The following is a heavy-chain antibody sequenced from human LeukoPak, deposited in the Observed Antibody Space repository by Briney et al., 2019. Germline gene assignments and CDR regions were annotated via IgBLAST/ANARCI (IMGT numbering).Heavy chain of an antibody. CDR2: IKQDGSEK. CDR1: GFTFSSYW. V-gene: IGHV3-7*01. CDR3: ARAPYSNYDYYYGMGV. D-gene: IGHD4-11*01. Sequence: GGSLRLSCAASGFTFSSYWMSWVRQAPGKGLEWVANIKQDGSEKYYVDSVKGRFTISRDNAKNSLYLQMNSLRAEDTAVYYCARAPYSNYDYYYGMGVWGQGTTVTVSS. J-gene: IGHJ6*02.